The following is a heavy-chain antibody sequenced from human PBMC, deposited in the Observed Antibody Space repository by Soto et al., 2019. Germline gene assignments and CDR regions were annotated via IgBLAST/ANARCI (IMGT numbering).Heavy chain of an antibody. CDR3: ARELPQRQGRNMDV. Sequence: SETLSLTCTVTGGSMTSGDQYWTWIRHRPGEGLEWFGYINHRGSLYYNPSPKSRVSMSVDTSKNQFSLNLSSVTAADTAVYYCARELPQRQGRNMDVWGQGTMVTVSS. J-gene: IGHJ6*02. CDR2: INHRGSL. V-gene: IGHV4-31*03. CDR1: GGSMTSGDQY. D-gene: IGHD1-1*01.